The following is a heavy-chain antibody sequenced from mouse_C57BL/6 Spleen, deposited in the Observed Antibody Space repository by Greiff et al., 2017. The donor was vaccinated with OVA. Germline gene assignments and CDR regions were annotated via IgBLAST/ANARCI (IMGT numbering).Heavy chain of an antibody. CDR1: GFTFSDYG. V-gene: IGHV5-17*01. J-gene: IGHJ2*01. CDR2: ISSGSSTI. Sequence: DVMLVESGGGLVKPGGSLKLSCAASGFTFSDYGMHWVRQAPEKGLEWVAYISSGSSTIYYADTVKGRFTISRDNAKNTLFLQMTSLRSEDTAMYYCARRRDGYYPFDYWGQGTTLTVSS. CDR3: ARRRDGYYPFDY. D-gene: IGHD2-3*01.